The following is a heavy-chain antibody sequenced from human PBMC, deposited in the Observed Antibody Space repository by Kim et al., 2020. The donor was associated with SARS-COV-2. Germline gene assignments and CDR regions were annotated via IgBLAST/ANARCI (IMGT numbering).Heavy chain of an antibody. Sequence: SPSFQGPVTISADKSISTAYLQWSSLKASDTAMYYCARRGVITGTRHFDPWGQGTLVTVSS. CDR3: ARRGVITGTRHFDP. D-gene: IGHD1-20*01. J-gene: IGHJ5*02. V-gene: IGHV5-51*01.